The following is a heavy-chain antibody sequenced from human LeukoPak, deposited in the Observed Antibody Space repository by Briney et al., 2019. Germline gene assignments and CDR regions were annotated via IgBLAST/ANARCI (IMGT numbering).Heavy chain of an antibody. CDR1: GYTFTSYD. Sequence: ASVKVSCKASGYTFTSYDINWVRQATGQGLEWMGWINPNSGGTNYAQKFQGRVTMTRDTSISTAYMELSSLRSEDTAVYYCARGVEVVPAAIDYWGQGTLVTVSS. D-gene: IGHD2-2*01. CDR2: INPNSGGT. CDR3: ARGVEVVPAAIDY. V-gene: IGHV1-8*01. J-gene: IGHJ4*02.